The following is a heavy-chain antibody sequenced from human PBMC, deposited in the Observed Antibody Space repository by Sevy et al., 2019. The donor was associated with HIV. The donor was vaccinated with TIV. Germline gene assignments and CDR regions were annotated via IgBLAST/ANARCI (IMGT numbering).Heavy chain of an antibody. CDR1: GFTFGTYG. J-gene: IGHJ4*02. CDR2: IWFDGSNT. Sequence: GGSLRLSCAASGFTFGTYGMHWVRQAPGKGLEWVALIWFDGSNTYYADSVKGRFTISRDIAKNTLHLQMNSLRAEDTAVYYCARDLEFYDYGDYGPAFMPDYWGQGTLVTVSS. CDR3: ARDLEFYDYGDYGPAFMPDY. V-gene: IGHV3-33*01. D-gene: IGHD4-17*01.